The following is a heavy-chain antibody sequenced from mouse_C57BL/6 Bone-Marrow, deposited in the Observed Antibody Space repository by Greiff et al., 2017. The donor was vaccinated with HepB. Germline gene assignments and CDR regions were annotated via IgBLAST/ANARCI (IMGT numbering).Heavy chain of an antibody. CDR1: GYSITSGYY. Sequence: EVKLMESGPGLVKPSQSLSLTCSVTGYSITSGYYWNWIRQFPGNKLEWMGYISYDGSNNYNPSLKNRISITRDTSKNQFFLKLNSVTTEDTATYYCVYYGNYDYAMDYWGQGTSVTVSS. D-gene: IGHD2-1*01. V-gene: IGHV3-6*01. CDR3: VYYGNYDYAMDY. J-gene: IGHJ4*01. CDR2: ISYDGSN.